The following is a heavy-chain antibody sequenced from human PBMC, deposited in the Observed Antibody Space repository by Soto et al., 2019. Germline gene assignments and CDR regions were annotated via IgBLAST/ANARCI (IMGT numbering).Heavy chain of an antibody. V-gene: IGHV1-24*01. Sequence: ASVKDSCKVSGYTLSELSMHWVRQAPGKGLEWMGGFDPEYGETIYAQKFQGRVTMTEDTSTDTAYMELSSLRSEETAVYSCATWCSGVSCVDDAFEIWDQGPMVTV. J-gene: IGHJ3*02. CDR2: FDPEYGET. CDR1: GYTLSELS. D-gene: IGHD2-15*01. CDR3: ATWCSGVSCVDDAFEI.